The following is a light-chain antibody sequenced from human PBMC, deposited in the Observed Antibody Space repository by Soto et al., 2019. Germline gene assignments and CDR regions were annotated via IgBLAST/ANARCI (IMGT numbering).Light chain of an antibody. CDR1: SSDVGGYNY. CDR3: SSYTSSSCYV. V-gene: IGLV2-14*01. J-gene: IGLJ1*01. CDR2: EVS. Sequence: QSVLTQPASVSGSPGQSITISCTGTSSDVGGYNYVSWYQQHPGKAPKLMIYEVSNRPSGVSNRFSGSKSGNTASLTISGLQAEDEADHYCSSYTSSSCYVFGTGTKVTVL.